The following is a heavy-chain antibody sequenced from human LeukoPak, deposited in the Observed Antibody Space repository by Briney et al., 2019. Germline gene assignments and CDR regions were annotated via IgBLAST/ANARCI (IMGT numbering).Heavy chain of an antibody. Sequence: GGSLRLSCAASGFTFSIYTMNWVRQAPGKGLEWISYISTNSGTIWYADSVKGRFSISRDNAKNSLFLHMNSLRAEDTAVYFCAREDGYCSGGNCYSYFDSWGQGTLVTVSS. V-gene: IGHV3-48*01. CDR3: AREDGYCSGGNCYSYFDS. CDR1: GFTFSIYT. CDR2: ISTNSGTI. D-gene: IGHD2-15*01. J-gene: IGHJ4*02.